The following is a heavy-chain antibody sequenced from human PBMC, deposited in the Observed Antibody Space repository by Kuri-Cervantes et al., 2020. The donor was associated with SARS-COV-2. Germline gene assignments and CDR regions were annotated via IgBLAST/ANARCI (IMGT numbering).Heavy chain of an antibody. J-gene: IGHJ4*02. Sequence: GGSLRLSCAVSGFTVSSNYMSWVRQAPGKGLEWVSVIYSGGSTYYADSVKGRFNISRDNSKNTLYLQINSLRAEDTAVYYCARLTTKRQLVPQGFDYWGQGTLVTVSS. CDR2: IYSGGST. CDR3: ARLTTKRQLVPQGFDY. CDR1: GFTVSSNY. V-gene: IGHV3-53*01. D-gene: IGHD6-13*01.